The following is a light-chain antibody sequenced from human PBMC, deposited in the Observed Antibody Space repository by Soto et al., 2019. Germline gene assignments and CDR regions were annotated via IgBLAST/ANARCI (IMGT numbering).Light chain of an antibody. CDR1: SSDVGSYNL. Sequence: QSVLTHPASESGSPGQSITISCTGTSSDVGSYNLVSWYQQHPGKAPKLMIYEGSKRPSGVSNRFSGSKSGNTASLTISGLQAEDEADYYCCSYAGSSTYVFGTGTKVTVL. CDR3: CSYAGSSTYV. CDR2: EGS. V-gene: IGLV2-23*01. J-gene: IGLJ1*01.